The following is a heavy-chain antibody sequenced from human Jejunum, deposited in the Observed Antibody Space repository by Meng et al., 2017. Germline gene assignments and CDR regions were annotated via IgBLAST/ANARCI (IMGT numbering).Heavy chain of an antibody. CDR2: INTNTGNA. CDR1: GYTFSSQP. J-gene: IGHJ4*02. CDR3: ARHTGNLGLDY. Sequence: QVQLVLSDCELKNAGASVKVSCKASGYTFSSQPRNWVRQAPGQGLEWIGWINTNTGNANYGPDFTGRFVFSLDTSVSTAYLQISSLSAEDTAVYYCARHTGNLGLDYWGQGTLVTVSS. V-gene: IGHV7-4-1*02. D-gene: IGHD4-23*01.